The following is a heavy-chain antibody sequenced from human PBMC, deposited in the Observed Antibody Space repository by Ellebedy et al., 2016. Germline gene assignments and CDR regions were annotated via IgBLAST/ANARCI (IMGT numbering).Heavy chain of an antibody. CDR2: ISGSGYTT. CDR3: VPGAAVEGTLYFYY. D-gene: IGHD6-19*01. V-gene: IGHV3-23*01. CDR1: GFTFSNYA. Sequence: GGSLRLXXAASGFTFSNYAMAWVRQAPGKGLEWVSAISGSGYTTHYSDSVKGRFTISRDNSKSTLYMQMSSLRAEDTATYYCVPGAAVEGTLYFYYWGQGTLVTVSS. J-gene: IGHJ4*02.